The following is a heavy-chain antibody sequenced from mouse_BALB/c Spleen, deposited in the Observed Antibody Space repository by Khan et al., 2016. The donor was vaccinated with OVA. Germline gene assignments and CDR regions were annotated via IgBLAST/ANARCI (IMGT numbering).Heavy chain of an antibody. D-gene: IGHD3-2*01. CDR2: ITPTSGYT. Sequence: QVQLQQSGAELARPGASVKMSCKASGYTFTSHSMHWVKQRPGQGLEWIGYITPTSGYTKYNQNFHDKATLTADISSSTAYMQLSSLTSESSADYYCARRSTEYALDYWGQGTTVIVSS. V-gene: IGHV1-4*01. CDR1: GYTFTSHS. J-gene: IGHJ4*01. CDR3: ARRSTEYALDY.